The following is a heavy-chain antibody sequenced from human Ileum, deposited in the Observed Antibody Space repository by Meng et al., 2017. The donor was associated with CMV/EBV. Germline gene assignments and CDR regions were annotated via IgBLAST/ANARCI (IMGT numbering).Heavy chain of an antibody. CDR3: ARIPRGGTYESYYFDL. D-gene: IGHD5-12*01. CDR2: IYYSGHS. J-gene: IGHJ4*02. CDR1: SDSISSVAYY. Sequence: QGSGPGMLKPSETLSLTCNVSSDSISSVAYYWAWLRQPPGKGLEWVGSIYYSGHSYYNPSLETRVTILIDTSKKHFSLKLHSVTAADTAMYYCARIPRGGTYESYYFDLWGQGTLVTVSS. V-gene: IGHV4-39*07.